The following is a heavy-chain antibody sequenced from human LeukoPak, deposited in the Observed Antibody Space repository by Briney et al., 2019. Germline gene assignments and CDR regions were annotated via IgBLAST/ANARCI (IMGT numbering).Heavy chain of an antibody. D-gene: IGHD3-22*01. CDR3: ARRTMYDDSSAYYPIDY. J-gene: IGHJ4*02. CDR2: INHSGST. V-gene: IGHV4-34*01. CDR1: GGSFSGYY. Sequence: PSETLSLTCAVYGGSFSGYYWSWIRQPPGKGLEWIGEINHSGSTNYNPSLKSRVTMSVDTSKRWFSLRLSSVTAADTAVYYCARRTMYDDSSAYYPIDYWGQGTLVTVSS.